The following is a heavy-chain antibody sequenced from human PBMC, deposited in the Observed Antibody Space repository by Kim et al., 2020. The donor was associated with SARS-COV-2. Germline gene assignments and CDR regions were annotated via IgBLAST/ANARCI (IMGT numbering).Heavy chain of an antibody. D-gene: IGHD2-21*02. CDR1: GFTFSSYG. CDR3: SKDISGDWYPLRGFDY. Sequence: GGSLRLSCAASGFTFSSYGMHWVRQAAGKGLEWVAVILYDGSNTYYADSVKGRFTISRDNSKNTLYLQMQSLRAEDTAVYYCSKDISGDWYPLRGFDYWGQGTLVPVPS. CDR2: ILYDGSNT. V-gene: IGHV3-30*18. J-gene: IGHJ4*02.